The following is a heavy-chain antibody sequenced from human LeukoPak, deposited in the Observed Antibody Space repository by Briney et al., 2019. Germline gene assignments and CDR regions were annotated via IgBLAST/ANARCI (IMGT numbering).Heavy chain of an antibody. CDR1: GYTFTSYA. Sequence: ASVKVSCKASGYTFTSYAMHWVRQAPGQRLEWMGWINAGNGNTKYSQKFQGRVTITRDTSASTAYMELSSLRSEDTAVYYCARDRRDGYYYDSSGYYYDAFDIWGQGTMVTVSS. CDR3: ARDRRDGYYYDSSGYYYDAFDI. D-gene: IGHD3-22*01. V-gene: IGHV1-3*01. CDR2: INAGNGNT. J-gene: IGHJ3*02.